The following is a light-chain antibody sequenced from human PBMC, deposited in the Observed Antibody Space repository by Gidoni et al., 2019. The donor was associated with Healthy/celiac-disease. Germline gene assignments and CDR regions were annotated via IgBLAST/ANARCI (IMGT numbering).Light chain of an antibody. CDR3: CSYAGSTTLTYV. CDR1: SSDVENYNL. J-gene: IGLJ1*01. V-gene: IGLV2-23*01. Sequence: QSALTQPASVSGSPGQSITISCTGTSSDVENYNLVSWYQQHPGKAPKLMIYEGSKRPSGVSNRFAGSNSGNPASLTISGLQAEDEADYYCCSYAGSTTLTYVFGTGTKVTVL. CDR2: EGS.